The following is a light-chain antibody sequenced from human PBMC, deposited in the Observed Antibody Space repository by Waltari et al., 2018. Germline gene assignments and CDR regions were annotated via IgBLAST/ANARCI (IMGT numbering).Light chain of an antibody. CDR3: QQYYSTLS. J-gene: IGKJ3*01. CDR1: QKISNY. Sequence: IQMTQSPSSLSASIGDSVTITCRASQKISNYLNWYQQKPGTAPRLLIYAASTLLGGVPSRFSGSGSGTDFTLTISSLQPEDSATYYCQQYYSTLSFGPGTKVDVK. CDR2: AAS. V-gene: IGKV1-39*01.